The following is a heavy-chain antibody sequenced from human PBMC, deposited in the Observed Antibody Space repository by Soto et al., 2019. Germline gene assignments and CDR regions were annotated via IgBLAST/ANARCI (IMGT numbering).Heavy chain of an antibody. J-gene: IGHJ6*02. Sequence: PGGSLRLSCAASGFTFSSHAMHWVRQAPGKGLEWVAVISYDGSNKYYADSVKGRFTISRDNSKNTLYLQMNSLRAEDTAVYYCARDKDFWSGYYYYYGMDVWGQGTTVTVSS. CDR1: GFTFSSHA. D-gene: IGHD3-3*01. CDR3: ARDKDFWSGYYYYYGMDV. V-gene: IGHV3-30-3*01. CDR2: ISYDGSNK.